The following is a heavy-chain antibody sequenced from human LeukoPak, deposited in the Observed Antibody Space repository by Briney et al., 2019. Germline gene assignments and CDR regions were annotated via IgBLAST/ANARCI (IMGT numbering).Heavy chain of an antibody. D-gene: IGHD4-23*01. CDR3: ARRSPGGAFDY. Sequence: AGGSLRLSCAASGFTFSSYSMSWVRQAPGKGLEWVSYISSSSNTIYYADSVKGRFTISRDNAKNSLYLQMDSLRAEDTAVYYCARRSPGGAFDYWGQETLVTVSS. V-gene: IGHV3-48*01. J-gene: IGHJ4*02. CDR1: GFTFSSYS. CDR2: ISSSSNTI.